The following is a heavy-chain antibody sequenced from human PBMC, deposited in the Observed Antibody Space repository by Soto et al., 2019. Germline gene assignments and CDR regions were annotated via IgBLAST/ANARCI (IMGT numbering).Heavy chain of an antibody. Sequence: EVQLVESGGGLVNPGGSLRLSCAASGFTFSAYSMNWVRQAPGKRLEWVSLISESSSKIYYADSVKGRFTISRDDDKNSLTLQINSLRAEDTAIYYCARAVTAWDPVAYLGQGTLVTASS. CDR2: ISESSSKI. J-gene: IGHJ4*02. D-gene: IGHD1-26*01. CDR3: ARAVTAWDPVAY. V-gene: IGHV3-21*06. CDR1: GFTFSAYS.